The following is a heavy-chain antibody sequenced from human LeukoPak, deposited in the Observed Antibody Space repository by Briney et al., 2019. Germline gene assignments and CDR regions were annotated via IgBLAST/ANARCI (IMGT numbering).Heavy chain of an antibody. J-gene: IGHJ5*02. Sequence: QSGGSLRLSCAASGFTFSSYSMNWVRQAPGKGLEWVSYISRSSSTIYYADSVKGRFTISRDNAKNSLYLQMNSLRDEDTAVYYCARDMYTSSWYDVTWFDPWGQGTLGPGSS. CDR3: ARDMYTSSWYDVTWFDP. CDR1: GFTFSSYS. CDR2: ISRSSSTI. V-gene: IGHV3-48*02. D-gene: IGHD6-13*01.